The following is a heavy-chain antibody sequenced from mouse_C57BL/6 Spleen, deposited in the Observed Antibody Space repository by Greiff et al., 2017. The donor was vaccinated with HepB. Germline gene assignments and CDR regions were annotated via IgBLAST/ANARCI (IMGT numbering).Heavy chain of an antibody. J-gene: IGHJ4*01. V-gene: IGHV5-4*01. CDR2: ISDGGSYT. CDR3: ARVFKGISMDY. CDR1: GFPFSSYA. Sequence: EVQLVESGGGLVKPGGSLKLSCAASGFPFSSYAMSWVRTTPEKRLELVATISDGGSYTYYPDNVKGRFTIYRDNAKNNLYLQMSHLKSEDTAMYYCARVFKGISMDYWGQGTSVTVSS. D-gene: IGHD5-2*01.